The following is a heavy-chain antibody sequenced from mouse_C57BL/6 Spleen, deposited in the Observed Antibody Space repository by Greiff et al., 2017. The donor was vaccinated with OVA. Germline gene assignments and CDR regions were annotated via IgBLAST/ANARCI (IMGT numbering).Heavy chain of an antibody. CDR2: ISDGGSYT. Sequence: EVHLVESGGGLVKPGGSLKLSCAASGFTFSSYAMSWVRQTPEKRLEWVATISDGGSYTYYPDNVKGRFTISRDNAKHTLYLQMRHLQSEDTAMYYCARGGTWLGSYYFDYWGQGTTLTVSS. CDR1: GFTFSSYA. CDR3: ARGGTWLGSYYFDY. J-gene: IGHJ2*01. V-gene: IGHV5-4*01. D-gene: IGHD1-3*01.